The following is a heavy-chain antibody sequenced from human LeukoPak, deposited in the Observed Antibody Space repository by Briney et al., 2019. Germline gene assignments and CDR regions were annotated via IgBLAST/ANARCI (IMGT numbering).Heavy chain of an antibody. J-gene: IGHJ6*02. CDR3: ARAGYYDSSGYYFRYYYYGMDV. V-gene: IGHV7-4-1*02. Sequence: ASMNVSCKASGYTFTSYAMNWVRQAPGQGLEWMGWINTNTGNPTYAQGFTGRFVFSLDTSVSTAYLQISSLKAEDTAVYYCARAGYYDSSGYYFRYYYYGMDVWGQGTTVTVSS. CDR2: INTNTGNP. D-gene: IGHD3-22*01. CDR1: GYTFTSYA.